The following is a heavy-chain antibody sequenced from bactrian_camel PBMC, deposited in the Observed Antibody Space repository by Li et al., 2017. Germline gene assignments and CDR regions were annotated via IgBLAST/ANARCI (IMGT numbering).Heavy chain of an antibody. D-gene: IGHD4*01. CDR1: GFPFTSHP. CDR2: IYSDGSSNT. J-gene: IGHJ6*01. CDR3: VRDYKSGDYRDDFGY. V-gene: IGHV3S7*01. Sequence: QLVESGGGLVQSGGSLTLVCTASGFPFTSHPMTWVRQAPGKGLEWVSSIYSDGSSNTYYAESVKGRFTISRDNAKSTGYLHMTSLKPEDTGVYYCVRDYKSGDYRDDFGYWGQGTQVTVS.